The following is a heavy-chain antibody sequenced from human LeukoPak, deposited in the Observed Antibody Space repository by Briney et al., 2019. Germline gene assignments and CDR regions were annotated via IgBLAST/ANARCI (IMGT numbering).Heavy chain of an antibody. V-gene: IGHV3-48*03. CDR3: AELAITMIGGV. D-gene: IGHD3-10*02. Sequence: GGSLRLSCAASGFTFSSYEMNWCRRAPGKGLMGVSYISSSGSTIYYAASVKGRFTISRDNAKNSLYLQMTSLSAEDTAGYYCAELAITMIGGVWGKGTTVTISS. CDR2: ISSSGSTI. J-gene: IGHJ6*04. CDR1: GFTFSSYE.